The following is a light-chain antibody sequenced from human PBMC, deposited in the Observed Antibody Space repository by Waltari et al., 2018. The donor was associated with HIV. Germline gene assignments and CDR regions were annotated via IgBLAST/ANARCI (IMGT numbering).Light chain of an antibody. CDR3: QQYNNWPQT. V-gene: IGKV4-1*01. J-gene: IGKJ1*01. CDR1: QSVFFGSNNKNY. Sequence: IVMTQSPDSLTVSLGERATINCKSSQSVFFGSNNKNYLAWYQQKPGQPPKLLFYWASTRESGVPDRFSVSGSGTEFTLTISSLQSEDFAVYYCQQYNNWPQTFGQGTKVEIK. CDR2: WAS.